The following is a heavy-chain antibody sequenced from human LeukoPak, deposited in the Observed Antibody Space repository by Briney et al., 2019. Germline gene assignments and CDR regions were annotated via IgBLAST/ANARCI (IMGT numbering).Heavy chain of an antibody. CDR2: IYYSGST. J-gene: IGHJ4*02. V-gene: IGHV4-59*08. CDR1: GGSISSYY. CDR3: ARRYDSSGYYYAAFDY. D-gene: IGHD3-22*01. Sequence: SETLSLTCTVSGGSISSYYWSWIRQPPGKGLEWIGYIYYSGSTNYNPSLKSRVTISVDTSKNQFSLKLSSVTAADTAVYYCARRYDSSGYYYAAFDYWGQGTLVTVFS.